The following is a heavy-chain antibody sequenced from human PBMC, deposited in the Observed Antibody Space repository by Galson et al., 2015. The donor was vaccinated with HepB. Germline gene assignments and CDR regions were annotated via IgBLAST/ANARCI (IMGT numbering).Heavy chain of an antibody. CDR2: ISGYEGNT. J-gene: IGHJ6*02. CDR1: GYTFTSYG. Sequence: VKVSCKASGYTFTSYGISWVRQAPGQGLEWMGWISGYEGNTNYAQKFQGRVTMTTDTSTSIAYMELRSLRSDDTAVYYCARGGLASATFYYYYYGMDVWGQGTTVTVSS. CDR3: ARGGLASATFYYYYYGMDV. D-gene: IGHD2-15*01. V-gene: IGHV1-18*04.